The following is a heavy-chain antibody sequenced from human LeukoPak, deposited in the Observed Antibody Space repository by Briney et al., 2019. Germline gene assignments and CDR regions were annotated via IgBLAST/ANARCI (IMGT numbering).Heavy chain of an antibody. CDR2: INHSGST. CDR1: GGSFSGYY. Sequence: SETLSLTCAVYGGSFSGYYWSWIRQPPGKGLEWIGEINHSGSTNYNPSLKSRVTISVDTSKNQFSLKLSSVTAADTAVYRCARWKIYYYGMDVWGQGTTVTVSS. V-gene: IGHV4-34*01. CDR3: ARWKIYYYGMDV. J-gene: IGHJ6*02. D-gene: IGHD1-1*01.